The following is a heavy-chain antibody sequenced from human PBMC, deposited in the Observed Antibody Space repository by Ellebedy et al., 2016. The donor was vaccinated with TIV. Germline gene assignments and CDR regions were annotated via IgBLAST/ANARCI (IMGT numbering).Heavy chain of an antibody. J-gene: IGHJ4*02. CDR1: GFTFSSSW. CDR3: ARDFDS. Sequence: PGGSLRLSCAASGFTFSSSWISWVRQAPGKGLEWVGNIKQDGSAKYYVDSVKGRFTISRDNAKNSLYLQMDSLRAEDTAVYYCARDFDSWGQGTLVTVSS. V-gene: IGHV3-7*03. CDR2: IKQDGSAK.